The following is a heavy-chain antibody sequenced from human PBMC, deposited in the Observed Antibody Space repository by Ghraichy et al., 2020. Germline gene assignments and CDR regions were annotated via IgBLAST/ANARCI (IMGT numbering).Heavy chain of an antibody. D-gene: IGHD6-6*01. CDR2: ISGGGGST. CDR1: GFTFSNYA. V-gene: IGHV3-23*01. J-gene: IGHJ4*02. Sequence: GGSLRLSCAVSGFTFSNYAMSWVRQAPGKGLEWVSTISGGGGSTYYADSVKGRFTVSRDNSQNTLYLQMNSLRAEDTAVYYCAKDRVSSIAGFFDYWGQGTLVTVSS. CDR3: AKDRVSSIAGFFDY.